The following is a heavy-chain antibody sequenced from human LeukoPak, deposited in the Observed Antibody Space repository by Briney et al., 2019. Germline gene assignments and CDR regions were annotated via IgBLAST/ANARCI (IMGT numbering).Heavy chain of an antibody. V-gene: IGHV6-1*01. CDR1: GDRVSSNSAA. CDR2: TYYRSESYS. J-gene: IGHJ4*02. Sequence: SQSLSLTCDISGDRVSSNSAAWNWIRQSPSRGLEWLGRTYYRSESYSDYAVSVKGRIIINADTSKNQFSLQLKSVTPEDTAVYYCAREQDYFDYWGQGTLVTVS. CDR3: AREQDYFDY.